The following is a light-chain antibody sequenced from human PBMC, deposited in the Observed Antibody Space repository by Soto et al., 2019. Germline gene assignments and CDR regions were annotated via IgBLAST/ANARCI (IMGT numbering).Light chain of an antibody. CDR1: QSVSSN. V-gene: IGKV3-15*01. CDR2: GAS. J-gene: IGKJ1*01. Sequence: EIVMTQSPATLSVSPGERATLSCRASQSVSSNLAWYQQKPGQVPRLLIYGASTRATGIPARFSGSGSGTEFTLTISSLKSEDFAVYYCQQYNNWPRGTLGQGTKVEIK. CDR3: QQYNNWPRGT.